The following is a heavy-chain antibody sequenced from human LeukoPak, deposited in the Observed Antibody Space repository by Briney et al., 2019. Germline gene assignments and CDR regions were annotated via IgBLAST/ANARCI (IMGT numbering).Heavy chain of an antibody. Sequence: PGGSLRLSCAASGFTFSSYGIHWVRQAPGKGLEWVAVISYDGSNKYYADSVKGRFTISRDNSKNTLYLQMNSLRAEDTAVYYCAKDRREQLVPFYYYYGMDVWGLGTTVTVSS. D-gene: IGHD6-13*01. CDR3: AKDRREQLVPFYYYYGMDV. J-gene: IGHJ6*02. V-gene: IGHV3-30*18. CDR2: ISYDGSNK. CDR1: GFTFSSYG.